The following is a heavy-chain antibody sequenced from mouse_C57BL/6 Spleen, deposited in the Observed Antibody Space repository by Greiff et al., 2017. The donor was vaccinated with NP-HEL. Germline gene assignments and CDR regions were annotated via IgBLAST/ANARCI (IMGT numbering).Heavy chain of an antibody. Sequence: VQLQQSGAELVKPGASVKMSCKASGYTFTSYWITWVKQRPGQGLEWIGDIYPGSGSTNYNEKFKSKATLTVDTSSSTAYMQLSSLTSEDSAVYYCARPLLDDYYAMDYWGQGTSVTVSS. CDR2: IYPGSGST. V-gene: IGHV1-55*01. CDR3: ARPLLDDYYAMDY. CDR1: GYTFTSYW. J-gene: IGHJ4*01. D-gene: IGHD6-1*01.